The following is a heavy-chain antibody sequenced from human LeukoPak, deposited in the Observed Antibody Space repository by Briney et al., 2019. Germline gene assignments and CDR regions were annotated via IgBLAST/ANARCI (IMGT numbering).Heavy chain of an antibody. V-gene: IGHV3-48*04. CDR2: ISNSGSAI. D-gene: IGHD2-21*02. J-gene: IGHJ4*02. CDR3: ARAPRVTDY. CDR1: GFTFSSYA. Sequence: GGSLRLSCAASGFTFSSYAMHWVRQAPGKGLEWVSYISNSGSAIYYADSVKGRFTISRDNAKNSLYLQMNSLRAEDTAVYYCARAPRVTDYWGQGTPVTVSS.